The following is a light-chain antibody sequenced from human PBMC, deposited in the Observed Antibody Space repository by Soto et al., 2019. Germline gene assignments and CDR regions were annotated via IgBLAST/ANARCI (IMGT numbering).Light chain of an antibody. V-gene: IGKV3-15*01. CDR3: SIT. J-gene: IGKJ5*01. CDR1: QSVGSN. CDR2: AAS. Sequence: EIVMTQSPATLSVSPGERATLSCRASQSVGSNLAWYQQKPGQAPRLLIYAASTRATGVPARFSGSGSGTEFTLSISSLQSEDLALYYCSITFGQGTRLESK.